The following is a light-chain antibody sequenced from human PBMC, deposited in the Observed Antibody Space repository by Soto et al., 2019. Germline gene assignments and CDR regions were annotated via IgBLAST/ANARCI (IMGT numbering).Light chain of an antibody. CDR3: QQYNSWPPIT. J-gene: IGKJ5*01. CDR2: GAS. CDR1: QSVRTK. Sequence: VITQSPYTLYVSPGEGATLSCRASQSVRTKLAWYQQKAGQAPRLLIYGASTRATGIPDRFSGSGSGTEFTLTISSLQSEDFAVYYCQQYNSWPPITFGQGTRLEIK. V-gene: IGKV3-15*01.